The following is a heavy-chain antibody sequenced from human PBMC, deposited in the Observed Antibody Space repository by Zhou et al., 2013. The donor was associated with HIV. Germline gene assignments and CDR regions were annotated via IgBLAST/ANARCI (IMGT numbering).Heavy chain of an antibody. CDR3: TRGYCTSMSCFGLYYFDH. CDR2: INPTSGNT. D-gene: IGHD2-2*01. CDR1: GYTFINYD. Sequence: QVQLVQSGAEVKKPGASVKVSCKASGYTFINYDINWVRQAPGQGLEWMGWINPTSGNTGYAQKLQERLTITSDASKSTAYMELTNLTSDDTAVYYCTRGYCTSMSCFGLYYFDHWAGDPWSP. J-gene: IGHJ4*02. V-gene: IGHV1-8*03.